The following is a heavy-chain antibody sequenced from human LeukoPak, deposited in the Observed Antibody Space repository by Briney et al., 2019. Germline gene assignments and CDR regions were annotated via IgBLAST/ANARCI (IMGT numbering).Heavy chain of an antibody. V-gene: IGHV4-4*07. CDR2: IYTSGST. CDR3: ARESPVGWYFDY. CDR1: GYSISSGYY. Sequence: KPSETLSLTCTVSGYSISSGYYWSWIRQPAGKGLEWIGRIYTSGSTNYNPSLKSRVTMSVDTSKNQFSLKLSSVTAADTAVYYCARESPVGWYFDYWGQGTLVTVSS. J-gene: IGHJ4*02. D-gene: IGHD2-15*01.